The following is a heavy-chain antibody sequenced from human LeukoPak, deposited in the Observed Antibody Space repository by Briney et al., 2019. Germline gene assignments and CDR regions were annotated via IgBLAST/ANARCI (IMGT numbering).Heavy chain of an antibody. J-gene: IGHJ3*02. CDR3: AKDLGRFADLLDSFDS. V-gene: IGHV3-30*18. Sequence: GGSLRLSCAASGFTFSSYGMHWVRQAPGKGLEWVAVISYDGSNKYYADSVKGRFTISRDNSKNTLYLQMNSLRGEDTAVYYSAKDLGRFADLLDSFDSWGQGTMVIVSS. CDR1: GFTFSSYG. D-gene: IGHD2-2*03. CDR2: ISYDGSNK.